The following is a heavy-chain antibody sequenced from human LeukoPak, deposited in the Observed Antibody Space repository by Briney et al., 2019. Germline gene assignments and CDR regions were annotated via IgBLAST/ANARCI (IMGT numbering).Heavy chain of an antibody. CDR1: GFTFSSYE. CDR3: AKSLGIVVVTANFDY. CDR2: ISSSGSTI. D-gene: IGHD2-21*02. V-gene: IGHV3-48*03. J-gene: IGHJ4*02. Sequence: GGSLRLSCAASGFTFSSYEMNWVRQAPGKGLEWVSYISSSGSTIYYADSVKGRFTISRDNSKSTVYLQMSSLRAEDTAIYYCAKSLGIVVVTANFDYWGQGTLVSVSS.